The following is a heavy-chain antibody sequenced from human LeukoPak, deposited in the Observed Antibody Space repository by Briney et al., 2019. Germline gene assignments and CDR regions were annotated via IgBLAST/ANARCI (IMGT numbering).Heavy chain of an antibody. CDR3: AKDPYDYVWGSYRYPDY. CDR2: IYSGGST. V-gene: IGHV3-53*01. CDR1: GITVSSNY. D-gene: IGHD3-16*02. Sequence: GGSLRLSCAASGITVSSNYMSWVRQAPGKGLEWVSVIYSGGSTYYADSVKGRITISRDNSKNTLYLQMNSLRAEDTAVYYCAKDPYDYVWGSYRYPDYWGQGTLVTVSS. J-gene: IGHJ4*02.